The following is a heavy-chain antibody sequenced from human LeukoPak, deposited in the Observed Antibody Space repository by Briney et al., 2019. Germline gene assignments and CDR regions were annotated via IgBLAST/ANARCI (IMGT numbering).Heavy chain of an antibody. V-gene: IGHV3-11*01. J-gene: IGHJ4*02. CDR2: IGPRDKSI. CDR3: AKVGTEVDL. Sequence: GGPRNLSCVAPDPTFTDSILSWMRQPPGKGLEWVSYIGPRDKSIYYEDSVKGRFTISRDNAKNSLYLQMDSLRVDDTAVYYCAKVGTEVDLWGQGTLVSVSS. D-gene: IGHD1-1*01. CDR1: DPTFTDSI.